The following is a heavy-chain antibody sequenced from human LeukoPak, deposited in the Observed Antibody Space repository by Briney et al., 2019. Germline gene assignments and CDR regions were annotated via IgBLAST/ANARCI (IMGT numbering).Heavy chain of an antibody. CDR3: ALQALQGGAFDI. D-gene: IGHD2-21*02. CDR1: GFTFSSYA. J-gene: IGHJ3*02. V-gene: IGHV3-23*01. CDR2: ITGSGGRT. Sequence: PGGSLRLSCAASGFTFSSYAMNWVRQAPGKGLEWVSAITGSGGRTYYADSVKGRFTISRDNSKNTLYLQMNSLRAEDTAVYYCALQALQGGAFDIWGQGTMVTVSS.